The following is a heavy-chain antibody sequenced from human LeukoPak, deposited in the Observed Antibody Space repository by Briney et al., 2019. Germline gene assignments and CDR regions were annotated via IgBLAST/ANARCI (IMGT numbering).Heavy chain of an antibody. Sequence: GGSLRLSCAASGFTFRSYAMHWVRQAPGKGLEWEAAISYDGSNKKYADSVKGRFTISRDNSKNTLYLQMNSLRAEDTAVYYCAREGSVAGFDYWGQGTLVTVSS. CDR2: ISYDGSNK. V-gene: IGHV3-30*04. CDR1: GFTFRSYA. J-gene: IGHJ4*02. D-gene: IGHD6-19*01. CDR3: AREGSVAGFDY.